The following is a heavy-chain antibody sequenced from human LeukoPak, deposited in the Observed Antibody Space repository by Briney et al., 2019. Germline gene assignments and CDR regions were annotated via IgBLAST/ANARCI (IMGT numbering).Heavy chain of an antibody. Sequence: PSETLSLTCAVYGGSFSGYYWSWIRQPPGKGLEWIGEINHSGSTNYNPSLKSRVTISVDTSKNQFSLKLSSVTAADTAVYYCARRDGYNYRGSDYWGQGTLVTVSS. J-gene: IGHJ4*02. CDR2: INHSGST. D-gene: IGHD5-24*01. CDR3: ARRDGYNYRGSDY. CDR1: GGSFSGYY. V-gene: IGHV4-34*01.